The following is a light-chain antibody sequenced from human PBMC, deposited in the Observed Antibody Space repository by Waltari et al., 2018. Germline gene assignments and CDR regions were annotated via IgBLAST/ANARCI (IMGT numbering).Light chain of an antibody. CDR2: DVT. CDR3: CSYAGSITFWV. Sequence: QSALTQPRSVSGSPGQSVTISCTGTSSDVGGYNFFPWYQHHPGKAPQLIIYDVTKRPSGVPDRFSASKSDNTASLTISGLQAEDEADYYCCSYAGSITFWVFGGGTKLTVL. J-gene: IGLJ3*02. V-gene: IGLV2-11*01. CDR1: SSDVGGYNF.